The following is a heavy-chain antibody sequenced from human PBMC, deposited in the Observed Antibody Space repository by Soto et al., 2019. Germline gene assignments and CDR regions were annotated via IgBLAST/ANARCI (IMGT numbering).Heavy chain of an antibody. CDR2: IYYSGST. Sequence: SETLSLTCTVSGGSISSSSYFWGWIRQPPGKGLEWIGSIYYSGSTYYNPSLKSRVTISVDTSKNQFSLKLSSVTAADTAVYYCARHEAPSGWYFDYCGQGTLVTVSS. V-gene: IGHV4-39*01. CDR1: GGSISSSSYF. CDR3: ARHEAPSGWYFDY. D-gene: IGHD6-19*01. J-gene: IGHJ4*02.